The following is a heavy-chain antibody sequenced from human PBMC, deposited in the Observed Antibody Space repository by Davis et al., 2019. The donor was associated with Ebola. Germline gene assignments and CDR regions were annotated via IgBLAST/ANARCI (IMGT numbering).Heavy chain of an antibody. CDR2: INHSGST. V-gene: IGHV4-34*01. CDR1: GGSFSGYY. J-gene: IGHJ5*02. CDR3: ARDYSGFQVA. Sequence: SETLSLTCAVYGGSFSGYYWSWIRQPPGKGLEWIGEINHSGSTNYNPSLKSRVTISVDTSKNQFSLKLSSVTAADTAVYYCARDYSGFQVAWGQGTLVTVSS. D-gene: IGHD4-11*01.